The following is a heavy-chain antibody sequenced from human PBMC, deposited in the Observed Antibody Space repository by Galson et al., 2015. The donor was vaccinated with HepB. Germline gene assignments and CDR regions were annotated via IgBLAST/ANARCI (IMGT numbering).Heavy chain of an antibody. Sequence: SVKVSCKASGYTFTDCYMNWVRQAPGQGLEWMGRINPNSGGTNYAQKFQGRVTMTRDTSISTAYMELSRLRSDDTAVYYCASGIWTGYYSPPGGYFQHWGQGTLVTVSS. CDR2: INPNSGGT. V-gene: IGHV1-2*06. CDR3: ASGIWTGYYSPPGGYFQH. D-gene: IGHD3/OR15-3a*01. CDR1: GYTFTDCY. J-gene: IGHJ1*01.